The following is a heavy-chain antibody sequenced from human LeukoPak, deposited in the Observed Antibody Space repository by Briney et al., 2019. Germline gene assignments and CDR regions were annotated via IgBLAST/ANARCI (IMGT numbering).Heavy chain of an antibody. CDR3: ARGWGSYYFDS. Sequence: TGGSLRLSCAASGFTFSAYTMSWVRQAPGKGLEWVSSFTSSSSSIYYADSVKGRFTISRDNAKNSLYLQLSSLGAEDTAVYYCARGWGSYYFDSWGQGTLVTVSS. CDR2: FTSSSSSI. D-gene: IGHD3-16*01. J-gene: IGHJ4*02. V-gene: IGHV3-21*01. CDR1: GFTFSAYT.